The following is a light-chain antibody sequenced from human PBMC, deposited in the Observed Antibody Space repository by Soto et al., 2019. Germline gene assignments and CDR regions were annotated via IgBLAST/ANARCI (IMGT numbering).Light chain of an antibody. CDR1: QALSNY. CDR2: SAS. J-gene: IGKJ4*01. V-gene: IGKV1-9*01. Sequence: DIQLTQSPSFLSASVGDTVTITFRASQALSNYLAWYQQRPGKPPDLLIYSASTLQSGVPSRFGGSGSETEFSLTIRALQPEDFATYYCQQLSRYPLTFGGGTKVDNK. CDR3: QQLSRYPLT.